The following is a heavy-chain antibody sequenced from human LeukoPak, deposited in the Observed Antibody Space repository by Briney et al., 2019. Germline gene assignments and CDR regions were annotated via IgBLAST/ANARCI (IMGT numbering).Heavy chain of an antibody. V-gene: IGHV1-18*01. CDR3: ARQDWLLSRYFDY. CDR1: GYTFTSYD. D-gene: IGHD3-9*01. J-gene: IGHJ4*02. CDR2: ISAYNGNT. Sequence: GASVKVSCKASGYTFTSYDINWVRQAPGQGLEWMGWISAYNGNTNYAQKLQGRVTMTTDTSTSTAYMELRSLRSDDTAVYSCARQDWLLSRYFDYWGQGTLVTVSS.